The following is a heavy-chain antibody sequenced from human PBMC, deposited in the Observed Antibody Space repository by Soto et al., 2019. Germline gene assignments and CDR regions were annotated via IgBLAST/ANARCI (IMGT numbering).Heavy chain of an antibody. V-gene: IGHV3-23*01. CDR2: ISANGQGI. CDR3: AKDRDYPRDQFHY. D-gene: IGHD2-2*01. CDR1: GFTFTYYA. J-gene: IGHJ4*02. Sequence: LRLSCTASGFTFTYYAFSWVRQAPGKGLEWVSAISANGQGIHYADSVRGRFTISRDNSKNTVFLHMDSLRAEDTAVYYCAKDRDYPRDQFHYWGQGTLVTVS.